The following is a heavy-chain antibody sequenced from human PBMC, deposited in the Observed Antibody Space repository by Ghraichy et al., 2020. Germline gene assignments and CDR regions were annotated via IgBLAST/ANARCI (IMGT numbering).Heavy chain of an antibody. CDR3: AKDLYYDSSGQPDAFDI. Sequence: GGSLRLSCAASGFTFSSYAMSWVRQAPGKGLEWVSAISGSGGSTYYADSVKGRFTISRDNSKNTLYLQMNSLRAEDTAVYYCAKDLYYDSSGQPDAFDIWGQGTMVTVSS. CDR2: ISGSGGST. V-gene: IGHV3-23*01. CDR1: GFTFSSYA. D-gene: IGHD3-22*01. J-gene: IGHJ3*02.